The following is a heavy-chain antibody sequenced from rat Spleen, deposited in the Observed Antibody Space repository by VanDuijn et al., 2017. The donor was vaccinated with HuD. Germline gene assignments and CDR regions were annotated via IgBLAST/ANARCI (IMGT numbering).Heavy chain of an antibody. CDR1: GFTLSNYY. CDR3: VRHGYNSSFDY. V-gene: IGHV5-25*01. Sequence: EVQLVESGGGLVQPGRSLKLSCAASGFTLSNYYMAWVRQAPKKGLEWVATISTSGSRTYYPDSVKGRFTISRDNAKSSLYLQMDSLRSGDTATYYFVRHGYNSSFDYWGQGVMVTVSS. J-gene: IGHJ2*01. CDR2: ISTSGSRT. D-gene: IGHD1-9*01.